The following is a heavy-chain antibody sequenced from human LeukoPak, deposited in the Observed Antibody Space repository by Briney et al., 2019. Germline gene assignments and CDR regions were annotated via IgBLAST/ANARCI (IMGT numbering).Heavy chain of an antibody. Sequence: PGVSLRLSCAASGFTFNSYWMHGLRQAPGKGLVWVSRINSDGTGTTYADSVKGRFTISRDNAKNTLYLQMNSLRAEDTAVYYCARDFSGWYYNWFDPWGQGTLVTVSS. J-gene: IGHJ5*02. CDR1: GFTFNSYW. CDR2: INSDGTGT. D-gene: IGHD6-19*01. CDR3: ARDFSGWYYNWFDP. V-gene: IGHV3-74*01.